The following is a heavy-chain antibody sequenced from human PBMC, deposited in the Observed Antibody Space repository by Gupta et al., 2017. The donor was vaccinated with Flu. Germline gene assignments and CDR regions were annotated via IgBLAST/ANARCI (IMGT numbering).Heavy chain of an antibody. J-gene: IGHJ4*02. CDR2: IIPRFGTA. V-gene: IGHV1-69*01. CDR1: GGTFSSYA. Sequence: VQRVQSVDEVKKPGCSVKVACKGYGGTFSSYATSQGRQAPGQGIEWMGGIIPRFGTANYAEKFKGRVTITADESTSTAYMELSSLRYEDTAVYYCARERQMRLNRFDYWGQGTLVTVSS. CDR3: ARERQMRLNRFDY.